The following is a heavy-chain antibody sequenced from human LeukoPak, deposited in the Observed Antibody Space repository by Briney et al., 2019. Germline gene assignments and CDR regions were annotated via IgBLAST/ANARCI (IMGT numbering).Heavy chain of an antibody. CDR2: IIPIFGTT. Sequence: SVKVSCKASGGTFSNYAISWVRQAPGQGLEWMGEIIPIFGTTHYAQKFQGRVTITADESTTTAYMELSSLRSEDPAVYYCARGSCSSGYYCPQYFDYWGQGTLVTVSS. V-gene: IGHV1-69*13. CDR3: ARGSCSSGYYCPQYFDY. D-gene: IGHD3-22*01. J-gene: IGHJ4*02. CDR1: GGTFSNYA.